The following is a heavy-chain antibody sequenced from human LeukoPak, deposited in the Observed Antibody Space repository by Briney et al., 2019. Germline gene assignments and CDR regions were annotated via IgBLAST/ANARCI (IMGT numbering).Heavy chain of an antibody. Sequence: PSETLSLTCTVSGGSISSYYWSWIRQPPGKGLEWIGFIYYSGSTNYNPSLKSRVTISVDTSKNQCSLKLSSVTAADTAVYYCARAGQKLEELRANWFDPWGQGTLVTVSS. J-gene: IGHJ5*02. CDR1: GGSISSYY. V-gene: IGHV4-59*01. CDR2: IYYSGST. CDR3: ARAGQKLEELRANWFDP. D-gene: IGHD6-13*01.